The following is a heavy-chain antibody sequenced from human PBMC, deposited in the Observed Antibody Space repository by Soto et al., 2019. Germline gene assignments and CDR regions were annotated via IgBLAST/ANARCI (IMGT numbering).Heavy chain of an antibody. V-gene: IGHV4-59*01. CDR3: ARMRSGNFAY. Sequence: SETLSLTCTVSGGSISGYYWIWIRQPPGKGLEWIGYAYYSGSTNYNPSLKSRVTISVDTSKNQFSLNLSSVTAADTAVYYCARMRSGNFAYWGQGTQVTVSS. J-gene: IGHJ4*01. D-gene: IGHD3-3*01. CDR1: GGSISGYY. CDR2: AYYSGST.